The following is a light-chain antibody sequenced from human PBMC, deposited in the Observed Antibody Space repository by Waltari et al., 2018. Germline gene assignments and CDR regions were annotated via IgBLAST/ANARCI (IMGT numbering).Light chain of an antibody. CDR3: YSTDTSGHERV. CDR2: EDN. Sequence: SYELTQPPSVSVSPGQTARITCSGDALPKKYGYWYQQKSGQAPVLVIYEDNKRPSGIPGRFSGSSSGTVATLTISGAQVEDDADYYCYSTDTSGHERVFGGGTRLTVL. CDR1: ALPKKY. V-gene: IGLV3-10*01. J-gene: IGLJ3*02.